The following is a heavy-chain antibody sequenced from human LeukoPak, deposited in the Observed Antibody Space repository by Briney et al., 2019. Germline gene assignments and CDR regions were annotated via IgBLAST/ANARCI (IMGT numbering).Heavy chain of an antibody. CDR2: ISDSGTTE. V-gene: IGHV3-48*03. CDR3: ARDGTTNRYNWFDS. J-gene: IGHJ5*01. CDR1: GFILSSFQ. D-gene: IGHD2-8*01. Sequence: QPGGSLRLSCAASGFILSSFQMNWVRQAPGKGLEWLSYISDSGTTEYYADSVKGRFTISRDNAKSSLYLQMNSLTGEDTALYYCARDGTTNRYNWFDSWGQGTLVTVSS.